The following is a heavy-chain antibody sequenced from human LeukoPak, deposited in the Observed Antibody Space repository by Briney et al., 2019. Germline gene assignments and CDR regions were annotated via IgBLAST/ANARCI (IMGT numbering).Heavy chain of an antibody. J-gene: IGHJ4*02. V-gene: IGHV4-59*08. Sequence: PPETLSLTCTVSGGSISGYVWSWIRQPPGKGLEWIGYIFHSGSTNYNPSLKSRVTISVDTSKNQFSLKLSSVTAADTAVYYCARYYCSGVCYNFDYWGQGTLVTVSS. CDR1: GGSISGYV. CDR3: ARYYCSGVCYNFDY. D-gene: IGHD2-21*02. CDR2: IFHSGST.